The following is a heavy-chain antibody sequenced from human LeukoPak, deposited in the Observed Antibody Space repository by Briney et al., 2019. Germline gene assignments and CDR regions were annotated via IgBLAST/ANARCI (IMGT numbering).Heavy chain of an antibody. D-gene: IGHD3-22*01. CDR1: GYTFTGYY. J-gene: IGHJ4*02. CDR3: ARDRGYYDSSGYYYGGDFDY. Sequence: ASVKVSCKASGYTFTGYYMHWMRQAPGQGLEWMGWINPNSGGTNYAQKFEGRVTMTRDTSISTAYMELSRLRSDDKAVYFCARDRGYYDSSGYYYGGDFDYWGQGTLVTVSS. CDR2: INPNSGGT. V-gene: IGHV1-2*02.